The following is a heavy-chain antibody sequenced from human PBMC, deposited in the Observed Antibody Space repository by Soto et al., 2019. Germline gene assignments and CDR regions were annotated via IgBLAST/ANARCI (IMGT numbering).Heavy chain of an antibody. J-gene: IGHJ5*02. D-gene: IGHD2-2*01. Sequence: GASVKVSCKASGGTFSSYAISWVRQAPGQGLEWMGGIIPIFGTANYAQKFQGRVTITADKSTSTAYMELSSLRSEDTAVYYCAREGDIVVVPAAIRFDPWGQGTLVTVS. CDR3: AREGDIVVVPAAIRFDP. V-gene: IGHV1-69*06. CDR1: GGTFSSYA. CDR2: IIPIFGTA.